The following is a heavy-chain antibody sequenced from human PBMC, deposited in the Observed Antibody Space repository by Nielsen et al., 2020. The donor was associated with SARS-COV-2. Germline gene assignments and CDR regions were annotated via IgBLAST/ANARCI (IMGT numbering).Heavy chain of an antibody. V-gene: IGHV1-69*05. J-gene: IGHJ6*02. CDR2: IIPIFGTA. CDR3: AGGVHLPDYGDYLYYYYGMDV. CDR1: GGTFSSYA. D-gene: IGHD4-17*01. Sequence: SVKVSCKASGGTFSSYAISWVRQAPGQGLEWMGGIIPIFGTANYAQKFQGRVTMTRNTSISTACMELSSLRSEDTAVYYCAGGVHLPDYGDYLYYYYGMDVWGQGTTVTVSS.